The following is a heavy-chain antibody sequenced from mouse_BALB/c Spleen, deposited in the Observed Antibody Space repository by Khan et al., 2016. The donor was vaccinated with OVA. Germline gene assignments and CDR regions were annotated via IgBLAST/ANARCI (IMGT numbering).Heavy chain of an antibody. CDR3: ASSGYDSLVY. CDR2: IYPGTGDT. Sequence: QVQLQQSGPELVKPGASMKMSCRASGYTFTDYVINWVKQRAGQGLEWIGQIYPGTGDTYYNEKFKVKATLTADKSSNTAYMQLSSLTSEDSAVYSSASSGYDSLVYWGQGTTLTVSS. V-gene: IGHV1-77*01. D-gene: IGHD2-12*01. CDR1: GYTFTDYV. J-gene: IGHJ2*01.